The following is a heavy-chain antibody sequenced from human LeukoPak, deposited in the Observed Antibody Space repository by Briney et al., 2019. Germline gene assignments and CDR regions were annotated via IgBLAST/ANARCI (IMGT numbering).Heavy chain of an antibody. D-gene: IGHD3-10*01. CDR1: GFTFSSYS. Sequence: PGGSLRLSCAASGFTFSSYSMNWVRQAPGKGLEWVSSISSSSSYIYYADSVKGRFTISRDNAKNSLYLQMNSLRAEDTAVYYCARAGINYYGSGTSVGYFDLWGRGTLVTVSS. J-gene: IGHJ2*01. CDR2: ISSSSSYI. V-gene: IGHV3-21*01. CDR3: ARAGINYYGSGTSVGYFDL.